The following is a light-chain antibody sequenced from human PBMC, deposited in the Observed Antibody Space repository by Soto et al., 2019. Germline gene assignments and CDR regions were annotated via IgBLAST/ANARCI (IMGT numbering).Light chain of an antibody. Sequence: EIVLTQSPATLSLSPGERATLSCRASQSVSSYLAGYQQKPGPAPRLLIYDASNRATGIPARFSGSGSGTDFTLIISSLEPEDFAVYYRQQRSNWVTFGGGTKVEIK. V-gene: IGKV3-11*01. J-gene: IGKJ4*01. CDR3: QQRSNWVT. CDR2: DAS. CDR1: QSVSSY.